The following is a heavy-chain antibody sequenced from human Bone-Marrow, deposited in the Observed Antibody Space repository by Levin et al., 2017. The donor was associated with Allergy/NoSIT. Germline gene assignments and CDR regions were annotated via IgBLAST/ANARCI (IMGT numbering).Heavy chain of an antibody. D-gene: IGHD5-24*01. CDR1: GFNVDDYA. Sequence: SLRLSCAVSGFNVDDYAMHWVRQAPGKGLEWVSGITWNRGKKDYADSVMGRFTISRDSVKNSLYLEMNSLRGEDTALYYCVKEICGDGSNFDHWGQGTLVTVSS. J-gene: IGHJ4*02. CDR3: VKEICGDGSNFDH. V-gene: IGHV3-9*01. CDR2: ITWNRGKK.